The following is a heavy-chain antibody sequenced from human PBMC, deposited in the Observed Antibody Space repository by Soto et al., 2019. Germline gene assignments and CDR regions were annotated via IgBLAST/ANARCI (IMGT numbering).Heavy chain of an antibody. J-gene: IGHJ6*03. D-gene: IGHD4-4*01. CDR3: ARPTVTNIYYYYYYMDV. V-gene: IGHV3-74*01. CDR2: INSDWSST. Sequence: HWVRQAPGKGLVWVSRINSDWSSTSYADSVKGRFTISRDNAKNTLYLQMNSLRAEDTAVYYCARPTVTNIYYYYYYMDVWGKGTTVTVSS.